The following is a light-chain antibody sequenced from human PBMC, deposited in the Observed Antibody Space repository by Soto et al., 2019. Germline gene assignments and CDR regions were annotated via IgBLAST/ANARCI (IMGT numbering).Light chain of an antibody. CDR1: QSVVGNY. CDR2: GAS. V-gene: IGKV3-20*01. CDR3: QQYGFSLRT. J-gene: IGKJ1*01. Sequence: EIVLTQSPGTLSLSPGERATLSCRSSQSVVGNYLAWYQQEPGQAPRLLISGASSRASGIPDRFSGSGSGTDFTLPISRLEPEDFALYYCQQYGFSLRTFGQKSKVQI.